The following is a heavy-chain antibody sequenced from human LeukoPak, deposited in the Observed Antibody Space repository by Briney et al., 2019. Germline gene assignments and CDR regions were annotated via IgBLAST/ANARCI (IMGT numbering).Heavy chain of an antibody. Sequence: GGSLRLSCAAAGYTFSRSWMRWVRQGPGKGLVWVSRINEDGSSTSYAESVRGRFTISRDNAKNTLYLQMNRLRAEDAAVYYCTTDTFCARDSWGQGTLVTVSS. CDR1: GYTFSRSW. J-gene: IGHJ4*02. CDR2: INEDGSST. CDR3: TTDTFCARDS. V-gene: IGHV3-74*01.